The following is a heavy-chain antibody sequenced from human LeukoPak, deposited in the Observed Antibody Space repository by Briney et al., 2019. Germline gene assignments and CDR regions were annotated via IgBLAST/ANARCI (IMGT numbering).Heavy chain of an antibody. Sequence: GGTLRLSCAASGFTFSSYSMNGVREAPGKGLEWVSYISSSSSTIYYADSVKGRFTISRDNAKNSLYLQMNSLRAEDTAVYYCARDSGRYCSSTSCFGAFDIWGQGTMVTVSS. J-gene: IGHJ3*02. CDR1: GFTFSSYS. V-gene: IGHV3-48*01. CDR3: ARDSGRYCSSTSCFGAFDI. D-gene: IGHD2-2*01. CDR2: ISSSSSTI.